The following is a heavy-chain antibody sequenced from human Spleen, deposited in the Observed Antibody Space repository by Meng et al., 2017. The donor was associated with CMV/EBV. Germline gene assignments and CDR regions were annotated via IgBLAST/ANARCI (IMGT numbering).Heavy chain of an antibody. J-gene: IGHJ4*02. CDR3: AINEGGSYYDY. CDR2: IIPIFGTA. D-gene: IGHD1-26*01. CDR1: GGTFSSYA. Sequence: SCKASGGTFSSYAISWVRQAPGQGLEWMGGIIPIFGTANYAQKFQGRVTITTGESTSTAYMELSSLRSEDTAVYYCAINEGGSYYDYWGQGTLVTVSS. V-gene: IGHV1-69*05.